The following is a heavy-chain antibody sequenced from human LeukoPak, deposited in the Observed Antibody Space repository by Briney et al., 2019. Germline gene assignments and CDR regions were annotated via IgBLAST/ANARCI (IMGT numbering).Heavy chain of an antibody. V-gene: IGHV1-46*01. D-gene: IGHD6-6*01. J-gene: IGHJ4*02. CDR1: GYTFTNYY. CDR3: ARGSAIAARRSNCDY. CDR2: INPSGGTT. Sequence: ASVTVSCKASGYTFTNYYIHWVRQAPGQGREWMGLINPSGGTTNCAQKFQGRVTMTRDMSTSTAYMELRSLRSDDTAVYYCARGSAIAARRSNCDYWGQGTLVTVSS.